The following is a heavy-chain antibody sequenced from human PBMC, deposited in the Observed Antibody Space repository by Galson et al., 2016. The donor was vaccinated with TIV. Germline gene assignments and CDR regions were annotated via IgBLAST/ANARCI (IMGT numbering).Heavy chain of an antibody. CDR1: GFTFSSYE. Sequence: SLRLSCAGSGFTFSSYEVNWVRQAPGKGLEWISYISPSGTIYYADSVKGRFTISRDNAKNSLFLQMNSLRAEDTAVYFCARVATFVDAFDLWGPGTVVTVS. V-gene: IGHV3-48*03. CDR3: ARVATFVDAFDL. CDR2: ISPSGTI. D-gene: IGHD5-12*01. J-gene: IGHJ3*01.